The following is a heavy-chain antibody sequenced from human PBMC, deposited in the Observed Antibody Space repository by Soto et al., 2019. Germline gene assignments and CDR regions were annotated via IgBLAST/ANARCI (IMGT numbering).Heavy chain of an antibody. Sequence: TSETLSLTCTVSGGSISSGGYYWSWIRQHPGKGLEWIGYIYYSGSTYYNPSLKSRVTISVDTSKNQFSLRLSSVTAADTAVYYCASSPVSAAMPAYVDPWGQGTLVTVSS. J-gene: IGHJ5*02. CDR1: GGSISSGGYY. CDR3: ASSPVSAAMPAYVDP. CDR2: IYYSGST. D-gene: IGHD2-2*01. V-gene: IGHV4-31*03.